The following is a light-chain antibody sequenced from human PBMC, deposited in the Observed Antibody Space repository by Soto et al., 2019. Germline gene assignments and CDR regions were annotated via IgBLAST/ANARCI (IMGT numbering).Light chain of an antibody. CDR3: QQYDSYPLT. J-gene: IGKJ4*01. Sequence: DVQMTQSPSTLSASLGDRVTIXXRASQSINNLLAWYQQKPGKAPKFXIYDVSTLESGVPSRFSGSGSGTEFTLTISSLQPEDFATYYCQQYDSYPLTFGGGTKVDIK. V-gene: IGKV1-5*01. CDR1: QSINNL. CDR2: DVS.